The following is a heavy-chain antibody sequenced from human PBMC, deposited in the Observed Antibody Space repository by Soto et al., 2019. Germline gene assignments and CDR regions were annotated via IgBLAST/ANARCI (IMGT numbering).Heavy chain of an antibody. CDR1: GGSISSGGYY. V-gene: IGHV4-31*03. CDR2: IYYSGST. J-gene: IGHJ5*02. Sequence: PSETLSLTCTVSGGSISSGGYYWSWIRQHPGKGLEWIGYIYYSGSTYYNPSLKSRVTISVDTSKNQFSLKLSSVTAADTAVYYCARGNLYASSGHLRWFDLWGQGTLVTVSS. D-gene: IGHD3-22*01. CDR3: ARGNLYASSGHLRWFDL.